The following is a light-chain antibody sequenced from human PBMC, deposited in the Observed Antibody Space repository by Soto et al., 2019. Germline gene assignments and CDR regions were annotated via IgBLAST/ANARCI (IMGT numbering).Light chain of an antibody. CDR2: DAS. Sequence: IQMTQSPSSLSASVGDRVTVTCQASQDINKNLNWYQQKPGKAPKLLIHDASILETGGPSRFSGSGSGTHFTFIINSLQPEDVATYYCEQYDTLPPTFGQGTKLEI. CDR3: EQYDTLPPT. CDR1: QDINKN. J-gene: IGKJ2*01. V-gene: IGKV1-33*01.